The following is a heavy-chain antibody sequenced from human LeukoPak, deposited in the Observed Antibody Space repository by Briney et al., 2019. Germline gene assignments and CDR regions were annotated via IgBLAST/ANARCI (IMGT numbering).Heavy chain of an antibody. D-gene: IGHD2-2*01. Sequence: GGSLRLSCAVSGFSFSSYSMNWVRQAPGKGLEWVSSITSSSSYIYYADSVKGRFTISRDNAKNSLYLQMNSLRAEDTAVYYCARRYCTSTNCYAFENWGQGTLVTVCS. V-gene: IGHV3-21*01. CDR1: GFSFSSYS. J-gene: IGHJ4*02. CDR3: ARRYCTSTNCYAFEN. CDR2: ITSSSSYI.